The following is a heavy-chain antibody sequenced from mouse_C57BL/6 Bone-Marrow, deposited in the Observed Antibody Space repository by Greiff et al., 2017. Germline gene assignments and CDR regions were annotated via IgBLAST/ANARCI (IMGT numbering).Heavy chain of an antibody. J-gene: IGHJ3*01. CDR2: ISNGGGST. CDR1: GFTFSDYY. CDR3: ARHAGFAY. V-gene: IGHV5-12*01. Sequence: EVQLVESGGGLVQPGGSLKLSCAASGFTFSDYYMYWVRQTPEKRLEWVAYISNGGGSTYYPDTVKGRFTISRDNAKNTLYLQMSRLNSEDTAMYYCARHAGFAYWGQGTLVTVSA.